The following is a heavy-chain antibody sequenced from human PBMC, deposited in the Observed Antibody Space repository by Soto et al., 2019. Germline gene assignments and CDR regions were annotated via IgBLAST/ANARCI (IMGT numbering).Heavy chain of an antibody. V-gene: IGHV1-18*01. CDR3: ARGYAGSSSAYYYYYGMDV. D-gene: IGHD5-18*01. CDR1: GYTFTSYG. J-gene: IGHJ6*02. Sequence: ASVKVSCKASGYTFTSYGISWVRQAPGQGLEWMGWISAYNGNTNYAQKLQGRVTMTTDTSTSTAYMELRSLRSDDTAVYYCARGYAGSSSAYYYYYGMDVWGQGTTVTVSS. CDR2: ISAYNGNT.